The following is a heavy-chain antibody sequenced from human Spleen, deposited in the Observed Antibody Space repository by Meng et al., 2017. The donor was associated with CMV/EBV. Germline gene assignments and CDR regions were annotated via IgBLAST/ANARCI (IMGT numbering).Heavy chain of an antibody. D-gene: IGHD1-26*01. V-gene: IGHV3-21*01. CDR2: ISSGSSYI. CDR3: ARDPPGKWEFDY. Sequence: GGSLRLSCAASGFTFSGSAMHWVRQASGKGLEWVSSISSGSSYIYYADSVKGRFTISRDNAKNSLYLQMNSLRAEDTAVYYCARDPPGKWEFDYWGQGTLVTVSS. J-gene: IGHJ4*02. CDR1: GFTFSGSA.